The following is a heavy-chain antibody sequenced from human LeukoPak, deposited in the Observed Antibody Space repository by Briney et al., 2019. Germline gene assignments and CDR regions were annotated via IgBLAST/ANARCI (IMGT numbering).Heavy chain of an antibody. CDR3: ARHAYDYVWGSYRFVDY. CDR1: GGSISSSSYY. V-gene: IGHV4-39*01. CDR2: IYYSGST. J-gene: IGHJ4*02. D-gene: IGHD3-16*02. Sequence: SETLSLTCTVSGGSISSSSYYWGWVRQPPGKGLEWIGSIYYSGSTYYNPSLKSPVTISVGTSKNQFSLKLSSVTAADTAVYYCARHAYDYVWGSYRFVDYWGQGTLVTVSS.